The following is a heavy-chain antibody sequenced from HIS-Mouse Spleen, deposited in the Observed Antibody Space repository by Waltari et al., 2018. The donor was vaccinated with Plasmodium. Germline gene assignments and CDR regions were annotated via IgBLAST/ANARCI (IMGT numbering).Heavy chain of an antibody. D-gene: IGHD6-13*01. V-gene: IGHV3-7*01. Sequence: VQLVGSGGGLVQPGGSLTLSCPASGFPFSSYWMSWVRKAPGKGLEWVANIKQDGSEKYYVDSVKGRFTISRDNAKNSLYLQMNSLRAEDTAVYYCASSWYWYFDLWGRGTLVTVSS. CDR2: IKQDGSEK. J-gene: IGHJ2*01. CDR1: GFPFSSYW. CDR3: ASSWYWYFDL.